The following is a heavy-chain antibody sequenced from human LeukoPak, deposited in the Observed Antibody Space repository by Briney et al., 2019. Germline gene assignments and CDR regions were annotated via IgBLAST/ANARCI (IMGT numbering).Heavy chain of an antibody. J-gene: IGHJ6*02. D-gene: IGHD5-24*01. Sequence: PGGSLRLSCAASGFTFSSYAMHWVRQAPGKGLEWVALISDDGSNKFYADSVKGRFTISRDNSKNTLYLQMNSLRVEDTAVYYCAKDRGTTATIFLYGMNVWGQGTTVTVSS. CDR1: GFTFSSYA. CDR2: ISDDGSNK. V-gene: IGHV3-30*18. CDR3: AKDRGTTATIFLYGMNV.